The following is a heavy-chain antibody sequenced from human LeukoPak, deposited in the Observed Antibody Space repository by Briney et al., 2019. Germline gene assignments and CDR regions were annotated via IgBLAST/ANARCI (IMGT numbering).Heavy chain of an antibody. CDR3: ARRGYYDSSGYGAFDI. CDR2: IYYSGST. CDR1: GGSISSSSYY. Sequence: SETLSLTCTVSGGSISSSSYYWGWIRQPPGKGLEWIGSIYYSGSTYYNPSLKSRVTISVDTSKNQFSLKLSSVTAADTAVYYCARRGYYDSSGYGAFDIWGQGTMVTVSS. V-gene: IGHV4-39*07. D-gene: IGHD3-22*01. J-gene: IGHJ3*02.